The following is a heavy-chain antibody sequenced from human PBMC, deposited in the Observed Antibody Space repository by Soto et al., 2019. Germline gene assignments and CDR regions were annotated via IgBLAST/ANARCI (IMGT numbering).Heavy chain of an antibody. CDR2: ITHSGST. J-gene: IGHJ1*01. V-gene: IGHV4-34*01. D-gene: IGHD3-10*01. CDR3: ARRQLLWFGDLYDRERFSF. CDR1: AGSLSSYD. Sequence: SETLSLTNAVSAGSLSSYDWPLIRQSPWKGLEWIGEITHSGSTSYNPSLKSRATISVDTSKKQFSLTMSPVTAADTAVYYCARRQLLWFGDLYDRERFSFWGQGTPVPGSS.